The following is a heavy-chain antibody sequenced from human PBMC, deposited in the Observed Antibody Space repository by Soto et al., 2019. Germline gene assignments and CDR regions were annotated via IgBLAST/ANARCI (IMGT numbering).Heavy chain of an antibody. CDR2: IYYSGST. D-gene: IGHD5-12*01. CDR3: ARRGDSGDYLGSYSWFDP. J-gene: IGHJ5*02. Sequence: SETLSLTCAVSGCSISSGAYYWSWIRQPPGKGLEWIGYIYYSGSTNYNPSLKSRVTISVDTSKNQFSLKLSSVTAADTAVYYCARRGDSGDYLGSYSWFDPWGQGTLVTVSS. V-gene: IGHV4-61*08. CDR1: GCSISSGAYY.